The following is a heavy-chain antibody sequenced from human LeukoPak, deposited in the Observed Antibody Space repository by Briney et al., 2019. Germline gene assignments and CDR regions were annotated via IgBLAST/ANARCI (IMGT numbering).Heavy chain of an antibody. CDR1: GGTFSGYY. V-gene: IGHV4-34*01. J-gene: IGHJ4*02. Sequence: PSETLSLTCAVYGGTFSGYYWSWIRRPPGKGLEWIGEINHSGSTNYNPSLKSRVTISVDTSKNQFSLKLSSVTAADTAVYYCARRGAFGDEGYYDFWRGYYIHPYFDYWGQGTLVTVSS. CDR2: INHSGST. CDR3: ARRGAFGDEGYYDFWRGYYIHPYFDY. D-gene: IGHD3-3*01.